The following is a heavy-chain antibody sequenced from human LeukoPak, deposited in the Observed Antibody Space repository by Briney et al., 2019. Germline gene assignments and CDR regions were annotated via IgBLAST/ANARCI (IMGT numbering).Heavy chain of an antibody. D-gene: IGHD6-19*01. Sequence: SETLSLTCTVSGGSISSYYWSWIRQPPGKGLEWIGYIYYSGSTNYNPSLKSRVTISVDTSKNQFSLKLSSVTATDTAVYYCARDLSGWPNWFDPWGQGTLVTVSS. CDR3: ARDLSGWPNWFDP. CDR1: GGSISSYY. V-gene: IGHV4-59*01. J-gene: IGHJ5*02. CDR2: IYYSGST.